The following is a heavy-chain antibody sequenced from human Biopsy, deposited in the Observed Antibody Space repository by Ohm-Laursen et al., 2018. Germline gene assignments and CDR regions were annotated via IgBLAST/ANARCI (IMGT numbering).Heavy chain of an antibody. V-gene: IGHV4-4*07. CDR2: IYTSGSP. D-gene: IGHD6-19*01. J-gene: IGHJ4*02. CDR3: ARGMRSSGWPYFDS. Sequence: GTLSLTCTVSGDSINNYYWSWIRQPAGKGLERIGRIYTSGSPNYNPSLESRVTMSVDMPKNQFSLKLSSVTAADTAIYYCARGMRSSGWPYFDSWGQGTLVTVSS. CDR1: GDSINNYY.